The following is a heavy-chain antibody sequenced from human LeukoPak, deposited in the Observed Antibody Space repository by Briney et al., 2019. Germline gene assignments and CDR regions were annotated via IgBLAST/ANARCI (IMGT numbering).Heavy chain of an antibody. V-gene: IGHV4-39*01. J-gene: IGHJ4*02. CDR3: ARPYSGSSYYFGY. CDR2: IYYSGST. D-gene: IGHD1-26*01. Sequence: SETLSLTCTVSGGSISSSSYYWGWIRQPPGKGLEWIGSIYYSGSTYYNPSLKSRVTISVDTSKNQFSLKLSSVTAADTAVYYCARPYSGSSYYFGYWGQGTLVTVSS. CDR1: GGSISSSSYY.